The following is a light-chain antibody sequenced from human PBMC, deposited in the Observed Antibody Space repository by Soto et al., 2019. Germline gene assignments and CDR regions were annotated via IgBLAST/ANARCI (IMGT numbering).Light chain of an antibody. Sequence: EIVLTQSPATLSLSPGERATLFCSASQRVSVYLAWFQQKPGQAPRLLIYDASNRAAGIPARFSGSGSVTDFTLTISSLEPEDFAVYYCQQCSNWPRTFGQGTKVDIK. V-gene: IGKV3-11*01. CDR3: QQCSNWPRT. J-gene: IGKJ1*01. CDR1: QRVSVY. CDR2: DAS.